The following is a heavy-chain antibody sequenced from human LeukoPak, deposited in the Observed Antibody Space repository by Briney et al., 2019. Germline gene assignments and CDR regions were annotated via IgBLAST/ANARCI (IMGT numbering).Heavy chain of an antibody. CDR2: INGDGSGT. J-gene: IGHJ4*02. D-gene: IGHD3-10*01. Sequence: GGSLRLSCTASGFTFTSYWMHWVRQVPGKGLVWVSRINGDGSGTNHADSVKGRFTISRDNAKNTLYLQMNSLRVEDTTVYYCARDRVYGSGSLDYWGQGTLVTVSS. CDR1: GFTFTSYW. V-gene: IGHV3-74*01. CDR3: ARDRVYGSGSLDY.